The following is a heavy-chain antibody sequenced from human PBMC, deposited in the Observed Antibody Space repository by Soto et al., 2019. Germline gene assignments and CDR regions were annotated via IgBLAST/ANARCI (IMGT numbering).Heavy chain of an antibody. V-gene: IGHV1-58*01. D-gene: IGHD6-19*01. J-gene: IGHJ4*02. CDR1: GFTFSNSA. CDR2: IVVGSGHP. Sequence: SVKVSCKASGFTFSNSAVQWVRQPRGQRLEWMGWIVVGSGHPNLAQKFQDRVTLTRDMSTGTAYMELSSLRSEDTAVYYCAADVIAVAGDFDYWGQGTQVTVSS. CDR3: AADVIAVAGDFDY.